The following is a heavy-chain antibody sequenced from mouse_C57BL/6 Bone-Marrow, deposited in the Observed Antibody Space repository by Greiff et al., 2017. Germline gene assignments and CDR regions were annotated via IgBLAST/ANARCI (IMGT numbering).Heavy chain of an antibody. Sequence: EVNVVESGEGLVKPGGSLKLSCAASGFTFSSYAMSWVRQTPEKRLEWVAYISSGGDYIYYADTVKGRFTISRDNARNTLYLQMSSLKSEDTAMYYCTRVAYYYGSSPWYFDVWGTGTTVTVSS. D-gene: IGHD1-1*01. CDR3: TRVAYYYGSSPWYFDV. CDR2: ISSGGDYI. V-gene: IGHV5-9-1*02. CDR1: GFTFSSYA. J-gene: IGHJ1*03.